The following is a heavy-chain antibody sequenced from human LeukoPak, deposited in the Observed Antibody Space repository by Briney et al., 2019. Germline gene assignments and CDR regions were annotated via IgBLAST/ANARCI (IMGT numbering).Heavy chain of an antibody. CDR3: ARASPYLYYDYVWGQLGGADKRFDY. CDR2: MNPNSGNT. CDR1: GYTFTSYD. V-gene: IGHV1-8*01. D-gene: IGHD3-16*01. Sequence: ASVKVSCKASGYTFTSYDINWVRQATGQGLEWMGWMNPNSGNTGYAQKFQGRVTMTRNTSISTAYMELSSLRSEDTAVYYCARASPYLYYDYVWGQLGGADKRFDYWGQGTLVTVSS. J-gene: IGHJ4*02.